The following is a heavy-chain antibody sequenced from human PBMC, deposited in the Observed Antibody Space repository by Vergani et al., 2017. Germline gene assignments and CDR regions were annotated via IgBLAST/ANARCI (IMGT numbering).Heavy chain of an antibody. V-gene: IGHV4-34*02. CDR1: GESFSSFY. Sequence: QVQLQQWGAGVVKPSGTLSLTCAVFGESFSSFYWSWIRQPPGKGLEWVGEINNDGHTNYNPSLEGRVTVSRDTPKNQFSLNLMSVTAADTAMYYCAVQARVNLGGGEIVTKRTFDYWSQGSLVTVSS. CDR2: INNDGHT. CDR3: AVQARVNLGGGEIVTKRTFDY. J-gene: IGHJ4*02. D-gene: IGHD3-10*01.